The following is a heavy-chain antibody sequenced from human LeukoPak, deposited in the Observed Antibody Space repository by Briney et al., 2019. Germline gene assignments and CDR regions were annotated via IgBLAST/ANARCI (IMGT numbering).Heavy chain of an antibody. CDR2: ISYDGSNK. J-gene: IGHJ4*02. V-gene: IGHV3-30*18. Sequence: GGSLRLSCAASGFTVSSNYMSWVRQAPGKGLEWVAVISYDGSNKYYADSVKGRFTISRDNSKNTLYLQMNSLRAEDTAVYYCAKPYYYGSGSYSTPFDYWGQGTLVTVSS. D-gene: IGHD3-10*01. CDR1: GFTVSSNY. CDR3: AKPYYYGSGSYSTPFDY.